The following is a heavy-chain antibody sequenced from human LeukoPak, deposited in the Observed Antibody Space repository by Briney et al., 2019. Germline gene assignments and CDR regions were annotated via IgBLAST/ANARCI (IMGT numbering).Heavy chain of an antibody. CDR1: GFTFDDYA. J-gene: IGHJ4*02. V-gene: IGHV3-9*01. CDR2: ISWNSGSI. D-gene: IGHD1-20*01. Sequence: PGGSLRLSCAASGFTFDDYAMHWVRQAPGKGLEWVSGISWNSGSIGYADSVKGRFTISRDNAKNSLYLQMNSLRAEDTALYYCAKDMDTDNYYFDYWGQGTLVTASS. CDR3: AKDMDTDNYYFDY.